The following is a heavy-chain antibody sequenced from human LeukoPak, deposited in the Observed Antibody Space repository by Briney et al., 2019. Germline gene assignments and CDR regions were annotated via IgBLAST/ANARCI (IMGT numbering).Heavy chain of an antibody. D-gene: IGHD1-26*01. V-gene: IGHV1-2*02. CDR1: GYTFTGYY. CDR3: ARVFSVGGSYHFDY. J-gene: IGHJ4*02. Sequence: ASVKVSCKASGYTFTGYYMHWVRQAPGQGLEWMGWINPNSGGTNYAQKFQGRVTMTRDTSISTAYMELSRLRSDDTAVYYCARVFSVGGSYHFDYWGQGTLVTVSS. CDR2: INPNSGGT.